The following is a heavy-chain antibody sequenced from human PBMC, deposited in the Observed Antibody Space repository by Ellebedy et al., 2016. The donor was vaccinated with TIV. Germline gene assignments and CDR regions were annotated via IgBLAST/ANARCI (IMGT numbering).Heavy chain of an antibody. Sequence: ASVKVSCKASGYTFTSYGISWVRQAPGQGLEWMGWISAYNGNTNYAQKLQGRVTITTDTSTSTAYMELRSLRSDDTAVYYCARDRPRSWDYYGSGSYFPFDYWGQGTLVTVSS. CDR2: ISAYNGNT. CDR3: ARDRPRSWDYYGSGSYFPFDY. V-gene: IGHV1-18*01. J-gene: IGHJ4*02. CDR1: GYTFTSYG. D-gene: IGHD3-10*01.